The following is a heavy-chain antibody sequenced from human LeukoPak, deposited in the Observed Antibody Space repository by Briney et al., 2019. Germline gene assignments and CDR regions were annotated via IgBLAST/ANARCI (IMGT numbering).Heavy chain of an antibody. J-gene: IGHJ6*03. Sequence: GGSLRLSCAASGFTFSSYSMNWVRQAPGKGLEWVSSISSSSSYIYYADSVKGRFTISRDNAKNSLYLQMNSLRAEDTAVYYCARDSPNSSSWLGKTHYYYMDVWGKGTTVTISS. CDR1: GFTFSSYS. CDR2: ISSSSSYI. V-gene: IGHV3-21*01. CDR3: ARDSPNSSSWLGKTHYYYMDV. D-gene: IGHD6-13*01.